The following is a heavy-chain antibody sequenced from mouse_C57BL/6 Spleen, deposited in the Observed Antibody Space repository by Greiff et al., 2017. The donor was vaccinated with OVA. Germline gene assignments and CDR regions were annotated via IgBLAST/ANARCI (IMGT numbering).Heavy chain of an antibody. J-gene: IGHJ1*03. CDR3: ARDGNYFWYFDV. D-gene: IGHD2-1*01. V-gene: IGHV5-17*01. CDR2: ISSGSSTI. CDR1: GFTFSDYG. Sequence: EVKLVESGGGLVKPGGSLKLSCAASGFTFSDYGMHWVRQAPEKGLEWVAYISSGSSTIYYADTVKGRFTISRDNAKNTLFLQMTSLRSEDTAMYYCARDGNYFWYFDVWGTGTTVTVSS.